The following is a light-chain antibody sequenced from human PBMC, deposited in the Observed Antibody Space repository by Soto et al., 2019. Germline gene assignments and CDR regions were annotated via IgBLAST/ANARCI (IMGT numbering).Light chain of an antibody. V-gene: IGLV2-23*01. Sequence: QSVLTQPASVSGSPGQSITISCTGTSSDVGSYNLVSWYQQHPGKAPKLIIYEGSKGPSGVSNRFSGSKSGNTASLTISGLQAEDEADYYCCSYAGSSTWVFGGGTKLTVL. CDR3: CSYAGSSTWV. J-gene: IGLJ3*02. CDR2: EGS. CDR1: SSDVGSYNL.